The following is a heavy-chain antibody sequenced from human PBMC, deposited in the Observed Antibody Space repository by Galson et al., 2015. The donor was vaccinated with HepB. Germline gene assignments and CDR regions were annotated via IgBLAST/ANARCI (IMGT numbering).Heavy chain of an antibody. CDR1: GGTFSSYA. CDR3: ARDVGYSYTRGAFEI. J-gene: IGHJ3*02. Sequence: SVKVSCKASGGTFSSYAISWVRQAPGQGLGWMGGIIPIFGTANYAQKFQGRVTITADESTSTTYMELSSLRSEDTAVYYCARDVGYSYTRGAFEIWGQGTMVTVSS. V-gene: IGHV1-69*13. D-gene: IGHD6-13*01. CDR2: IIPIFGTA.